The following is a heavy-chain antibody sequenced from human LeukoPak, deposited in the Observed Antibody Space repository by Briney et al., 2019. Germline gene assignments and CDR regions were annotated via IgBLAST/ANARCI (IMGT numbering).Heavy chain of an antibody. J-gene: IGHJ4*02. V-gene: IGHV3-7*01. CDR1: GFTFSSYW. D-gene: IGHD6-13*01. CDR3: ARDGIASAGTFEDY. CDR2: IKQDGSEK. Sequence: GGSLRLSCAASGFTFSSYWMSWVRQAPGKGLEWVANIKQDGSEKYYVDSVKGRFTISRDNAKNSLYLQMNSLRAEDTAVYYCARDGIASAGTFEDYWGQGTLVTVSS.